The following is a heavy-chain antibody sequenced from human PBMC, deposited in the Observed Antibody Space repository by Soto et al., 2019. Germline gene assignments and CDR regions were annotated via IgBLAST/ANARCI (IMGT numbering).Heavy chain of an antibody. Sequence: EVQLVESGGGLVQPGRSLRLSCAASGFTFDDYAMHWVRQAPGKGLEWVSGISWNSGSIGYADSVKGRFTISRDNAKNSLYLQMNSLRAEDTALYYCAKDSRWRFRGDALDYWGQGTLVTVSS. V-gene: IGHV3-9*01. CDR1: GFTFDDYA. CDR2: ISWNSGSI. CDR3: AKDSRWRFRGDALDY. D-gene: IGHD3-10*01. J-gene: IGHJ4*02.